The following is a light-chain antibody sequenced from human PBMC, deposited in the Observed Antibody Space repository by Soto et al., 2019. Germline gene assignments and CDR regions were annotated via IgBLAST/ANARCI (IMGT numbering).Light chain of an antibody. J-gene: IGKJ1*01. Sequence: DIQMTQSPSTLSASVGDRVTITCRASQSISSWLAWYQQKPGKSPKLLIYDVSNLESGVPSRFSGSGSGTKFTLTISSLQPDDSATYYCQEYNNYSKTFGQGTKVDIK. CDR1: QSISSW. V-gene: IGKV1-5*01. CDR3: QEYNNYSKT. CDR2: DVS.